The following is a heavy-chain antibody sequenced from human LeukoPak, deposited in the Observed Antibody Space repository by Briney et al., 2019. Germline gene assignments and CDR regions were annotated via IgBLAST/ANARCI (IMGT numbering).Heavy chain of an antibody. V-gene: IGHV3-11*04. J-gene: IGHJ6*03. CDR3: ARVGLERPYYYYYMDV. CDR2: ISSSGSTI. Sequence: GGSLRLSCAASGFTFSDYYMSWIRQAPGKGLEWVSYISSSGSTIYYADSVKGRFTISRDNAKNSLYLQMNSLRAEDTAVYYCARVGLERPYYYYYMDVWGKGTTVTVSS. CDR1: GFTFSDYY. D-gene: IGHD1-1*01.